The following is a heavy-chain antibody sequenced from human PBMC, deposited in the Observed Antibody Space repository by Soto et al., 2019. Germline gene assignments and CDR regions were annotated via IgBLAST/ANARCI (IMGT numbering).Heavy chain of an antibody. J-gene: IGHJ6*02. CDR2: IWYDGSNK. CDR3: VRGPGSERGIPLYYSYCGMHV. CDR1: GFTFSSYG. V-gene: IGHV3-33*03. D-gene: IGHD2-15*01. Sequence: GGSLRLSCAASGFTFSSYGMHWVRQAPGKGLEWVAVIWYDGSNKYYVDSVKGRFTISRDNAKNSLYLQMNSLRAEDTAVYYCVRGPGSERGIPLYYSYCGMHVWGQGTLVTVSS.